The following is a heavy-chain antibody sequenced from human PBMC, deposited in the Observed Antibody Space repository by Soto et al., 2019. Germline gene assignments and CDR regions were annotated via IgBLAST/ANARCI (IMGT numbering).Heavy chain of an antibody. D-gene: IGHD2-21*01. Sequence: SQQISGKASGYKYTSSWFSWVHQMPGKGLEWMGRIDPSDSYNSYSPSFQGHVTISGDKSINTAYLQWSSLKASDTAIYYCARRIEKDAFDVCGQGTMVTGSS. CDR2: IDPSDSYN. J-gene: IGHJ3*01. V-gene: IGHV5-10-1*01. CDR1: GYKYTSSW. CDR3: ARRIEKDAFDV.